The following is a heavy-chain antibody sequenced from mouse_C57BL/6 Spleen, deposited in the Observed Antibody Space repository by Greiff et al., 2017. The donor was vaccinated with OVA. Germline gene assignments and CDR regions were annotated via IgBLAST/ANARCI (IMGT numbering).Heavy chain of an antibody. Sequence: VQLQQSGPELVKPGASVKISCKASGYAFSSSWMNWVKQRPGKGLEWIGRIYPGDGDTNYNGKFKGKATLTADKSSSTAYMQLSSLTSEDSAVYFCARSGWLLGYCDYWGQGTTLTVSS. V-gene: IGHV1-82*01. D-gene: IGHD2-3*01. CDR1: GYAFSSSW. J-gene: IGHJ2*01. CDR2: IYPGDGDT. CDR3: ARSGWLLGYCDY.